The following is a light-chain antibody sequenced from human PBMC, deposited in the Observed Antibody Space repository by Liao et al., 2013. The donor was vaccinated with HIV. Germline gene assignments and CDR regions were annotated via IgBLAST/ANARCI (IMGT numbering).Light chain of an antibody. Sequence: SYELTQPPSVSVSPGQTATITCSGDKLGDKYVAWYQQKPGLSPVEVLYQDNNRPSGIPERFSGSNSGNTATLTISGTQAMDEADYYCQAWDSSTGVFGTGTKVTVL. CDR3: QAWDSSTGV. CDR1: KLGDKY. CDR2: QDN. J-gene: IGLJ1*01. V-gene: IGLV3-1*01.